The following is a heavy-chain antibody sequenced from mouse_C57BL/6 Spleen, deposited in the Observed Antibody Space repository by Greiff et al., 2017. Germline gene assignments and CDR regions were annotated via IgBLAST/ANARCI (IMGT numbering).Heavy chain of an antibody. V-gene: IGHV1-15*01. D-gene: IGHD1-1*01. CDR3: TGEDYYGSSYEGNFDY. CDR2: IDPETGGT. CDR1: GYTFTDYE. Sequence: QVHVKQSGAELVRPGASVTLSCKASGYTFTDYEMHWVKQTPVHGLEWIGAIDPETGGTAYNQKFKGKAILTADKSSSTAYMELRSLTSEDSAVYYCTGEDYYGSSYEGNFDYWGQGTTLTVSS. J-gene: IGHJ2*01.